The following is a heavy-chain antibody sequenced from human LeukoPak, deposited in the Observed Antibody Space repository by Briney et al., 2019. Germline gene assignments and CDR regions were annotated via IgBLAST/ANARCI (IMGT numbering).Heavy chain of an antibody. CDR2: ISYDGSNK. J-gene: IGHJ2*01. Sequence: GGSLRLSCAASGFTFSSYAMHWVRQAPGKGLEWVAVISYDGSNKYYADSVKGRFTISRDNSKNTLYLQMNSLRAEDTAVYYCARWVDSYWYFDLWGRGTLVTVSS. V-gene: IGHV3-30-3*01. D-gene: IGHD3/OR15-3a*01. CDR3: ARWVDSYWYFDL. CDR1: GFTFSSYA.